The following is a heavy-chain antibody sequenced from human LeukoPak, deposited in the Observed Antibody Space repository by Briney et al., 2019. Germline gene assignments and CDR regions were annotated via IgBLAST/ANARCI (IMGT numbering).Heavy chain of an antibody. CDR3: ARGVWFGESLGSGSDY. D-gene: IGHD3-10*01. Sequence: GGSLRLSCAASGFTFSSYAMSWVRQAPGKGLEWVSSITSSSSRLFYADSVKGRFTISRDNAKNSLYLQMNSLRVDDTAVYYCARGVWFGESLGSGSDYWGQGTQVTVSS. CDR1: GFTFSSYA. J-gene: IGHJ4*02. CDR2: ITSSSSRL. V-gene: IGHV3-21*01.